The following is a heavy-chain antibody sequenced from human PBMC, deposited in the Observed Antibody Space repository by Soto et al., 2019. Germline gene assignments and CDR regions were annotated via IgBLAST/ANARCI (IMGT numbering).Heavy chain of an antibody. Sequence: GESLKISCKGSGYSFTSYGIGWVRQMPGKGLEWMGIIYPGDSDTRYSPSFQGQVTISADKSISTAYLQWSSLKASDTAMYYCARYSSSPKAPYYGMDVWGQGTTVTVSS. D-gene: IGHD6-6*01. CDR2: IYPGDSDT. CDR1: GYSFTSYG. J-gene: IGHJ6*02. CDR3: ARYSSSPKAPYYGMDV. V-gene: IGHV5-51*01.